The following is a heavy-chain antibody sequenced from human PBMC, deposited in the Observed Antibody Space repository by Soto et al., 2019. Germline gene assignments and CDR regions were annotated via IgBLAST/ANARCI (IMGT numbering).Heavy chain of an antibody. V-gene: IGHV4-39*07. J-gene: IGHJ5*02. Sequence: SETLSLTCTVSGGSISSSSYYWGWIRQPPGKGLEWIGSIYYSGSTYYNPSLKSRVTISVDTSKNQFSLKLSSVTAADTAVYYCARTIFGVVPYNWFDPWGHGTLVTVSS. CDR3: ARTIFGVVPYNWFDP. CDR2: IYYSGST. CDR1: GGSISSSSYY. D-gene: IGHD3-3*01.